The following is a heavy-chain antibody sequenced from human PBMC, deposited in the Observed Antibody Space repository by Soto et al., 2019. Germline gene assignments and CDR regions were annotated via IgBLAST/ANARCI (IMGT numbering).Heavy chain of an antibody. D-gene: IGHD6-13*01. CDR1: GGSITSSSYY. Sequence: SETLSLTCTVSGGSITSSSYYWGWIRQPPGKGLEWIGSVYYTGKTYDNPSLKSRVTISVDTSKNQFSLKLNSVTAADTAVYYCARLAYEGIAAAGDFHYYGMDVWGQGTTVTVSS. V-gene: IGHV4-39*01. J-gene: IGHJ6*02. CDR2: VYYTGKT. CDR3: ARLAYEGIAAAGDFHYYGMDV.